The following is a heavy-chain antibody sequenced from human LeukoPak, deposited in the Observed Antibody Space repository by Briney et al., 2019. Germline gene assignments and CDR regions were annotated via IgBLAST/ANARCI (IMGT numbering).Heavy chain of an antibody. V-gene: IGHV5-51*01. CDR2: IYPGDSDT. D-gene: IGHD3-22*01. J-gene: IGHJ3*02. Sequence: GEPLKISCKGSGYSFTSYWIGWVRQMPGKGLEWMGIIYPGDSDTRYSPSFQGQVTISADKSISTAYLQWSSLKASDTAMYYCARRFTYYYDSSGFDAFDIWGQGTMVTVSS. CDR3: ARRFTYYYDSSGFDAFDI. CDR1: GYSFTSYW.